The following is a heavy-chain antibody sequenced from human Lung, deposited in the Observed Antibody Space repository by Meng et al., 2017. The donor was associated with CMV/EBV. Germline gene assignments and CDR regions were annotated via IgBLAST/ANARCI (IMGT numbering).Heavy chain of an antibody. CDR3: ARAIVVPAAPYYYYNGMDV. CDR1: GFRFSSYE. V-gene: IGHV3-7*04. CDR2: IKQDGSEK. Sequence: GESXKISCAASGFRFSSYEINWVRQAPGKGLEWVANIKQDGSEKYYVDSVKGRFTISRDNAKNSLYLQMNSLRAEDTAVYYCARAIVVPAAPYYYYNGMDVWDQXTTVTVSS. J-gene: IGHJ6*02. D-gene: IGHD2-2*01.